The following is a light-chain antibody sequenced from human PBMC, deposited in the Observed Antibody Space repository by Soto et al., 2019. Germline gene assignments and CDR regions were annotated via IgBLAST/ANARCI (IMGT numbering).Light chain of an antibody. CDR1: QSINNL. CDR2: DVS. CDR3: HHNIIYALT. J-gene: IGKJ1*01. Sequence: DVQMTQSPSTLSASVGDRVSITCRASQSINNLLACYQQKPGKAPKFLICDVSSLESVFRSRFSGSGSGTEFTLTICGLRPENFSPYNSHHNIIYALTFGQGTKVDIK. V-gene: IGKV1-5*01.